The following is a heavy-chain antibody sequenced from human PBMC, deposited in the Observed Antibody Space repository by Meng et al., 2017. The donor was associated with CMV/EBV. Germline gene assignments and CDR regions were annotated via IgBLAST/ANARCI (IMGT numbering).Heavy chain of an antibody. CDR3: ARKAQDCSSTSCYPFDI. V-gene: IGHV4-39*07. D-gene: IGHD2-2*01. CDR1: GGSISSSSYY. J-gene: IGHJ3*02. CDR2: INHSGST. Sequence: SETLSLTCTVSGGSISSSSYYWGWIRQPPGKGLEWIGEINHSGSTNYNPSLKSRVTISVDTSKNQFSLKLSSVTAADTAVYYCARKAQDCSSTSCYPFDIWGQGTMVTVSS.